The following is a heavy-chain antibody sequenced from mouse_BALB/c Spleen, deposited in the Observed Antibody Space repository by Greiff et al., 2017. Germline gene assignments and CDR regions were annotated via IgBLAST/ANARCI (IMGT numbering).Heavy chain of an antibody. Sequence: EVQLVESGGGLVQPGGSRKLSCAASGFTFSSFGMHWVRQAPEKGLEWVAYISSGSSTIYYADTVKGRFTISRNNPKNTLFLQMTSLRSEDTAMYYCAREKTIYDGYYGWYFDVWGAGTTVTVSS. V-gene: IGHV5-17*02. CDR2: ISSGSSTI. CDR3: AREKTIYDGYYGWYFDV. D-gene: IGHD2-3*01. CDR1: GFTFSSFG. J-gene: IGHJ1*01.